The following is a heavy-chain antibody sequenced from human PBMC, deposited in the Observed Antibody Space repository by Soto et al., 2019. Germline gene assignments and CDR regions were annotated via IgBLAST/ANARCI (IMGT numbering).Heavy chain of an antibody. CDR3: ARDLSSSGGFDF. V-gene: IGHV4-4*07. CDR2: LHTSGSA. Sequence: QVQLQESGPGLVKPSETLSLSCTVSGGSMSGNFWSWIRQPAGSGLEWIGRLHTSGSANYNASLKRRVTMSVDTSKNQFSLRLSSVTAADTAVYFCARDLSSSGGFDFWGQGTLVTVSS. CDR1: GGSMSGNF. D-gene: IGHD6-6*01. J-gene: IGHJ4*02.